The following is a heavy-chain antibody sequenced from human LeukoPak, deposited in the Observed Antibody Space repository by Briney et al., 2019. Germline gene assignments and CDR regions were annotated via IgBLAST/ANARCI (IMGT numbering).Heavy chain of an antibody. D-gene: IGHD6-19*01. Sequence: PSETVSLTCTVSGDSITNYFWSRIRQPPGKGLEWIGFISYSGTTNYNPSLKSRVTMSVDTSKNHVSLKVNSVTAADTAVYYCARGSNSWPARFDCWGQGTLVTVSS. J-gene: IGHJ5*01. CDR3: ARGSNSWPARFDC. V-gene: IGHV4-59*01. CDR2: ISYSGTT. CDR1: GDSITNYF.